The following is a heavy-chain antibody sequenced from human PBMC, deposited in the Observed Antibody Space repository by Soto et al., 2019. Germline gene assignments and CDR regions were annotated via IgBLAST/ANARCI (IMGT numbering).Heavy chain of an antibody. Sequence: SETLSLTCTVSGGSISSSSYYWGWIRQPPGKGLEWIGSIYYSGSTYYNPSLKSRVTISVDTSKNQFSLKLSSVTAADTAVYYCARQESSEYYDFWSGYYTGYNWFDPWGQGTLVTVSS. CDR3: ARQESSEYYDFWSGYYTGYNWFDP. CDR2: IYYSGST. CDR1: GGSISSSSYY. V-gene: IGHV4-39*01. J-gene: IGHJ5*02. D-gene: IGHD3-3*01.